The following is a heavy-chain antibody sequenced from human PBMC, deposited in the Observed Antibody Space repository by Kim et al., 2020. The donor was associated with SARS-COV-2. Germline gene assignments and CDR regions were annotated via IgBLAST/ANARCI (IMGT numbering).Heavy chain of an antibody. CDR1: GDSVSSNSVA. V-gene: IGHV6-1*01. D-gene: IGHD6-19*01. CDR2: TYYRSKWYN. CDR3: AREALAVRNWFDP. Sequence: SQTLSLTCAISGDSVSSNSVAWNWIRQSPSRGLEWLGRTYYRSKWYNDYAVSAESRITINPDTSNNQFSLHLNSVTPEDTAVYYCAREALAVRNWFDPWGQGTLVIVSS. J-gene: IGHJ5*02.